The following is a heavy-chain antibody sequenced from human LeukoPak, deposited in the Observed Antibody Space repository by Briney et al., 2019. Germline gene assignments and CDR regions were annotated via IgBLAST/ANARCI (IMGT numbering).Heavy chain of an antibody. J-gene: IGHJ4*02. CDR1: GFTFSSYG. V-gene: IGHV3-30*18. D-gene: IGHD5-18*01. CDR3: AKDRYSYAFEYSDS. CDR2: ISNDGSKK. Sequence: GGSLRLSCAASGFTFSSYGMHWVRQAPGKGLDWVAVISNDGSKKYYADSVKGRFTISGDNSKNTLSLQVSSLRTEDTAVHYCAKDRYSYAFEYSDSWGQGTLVTVSS.